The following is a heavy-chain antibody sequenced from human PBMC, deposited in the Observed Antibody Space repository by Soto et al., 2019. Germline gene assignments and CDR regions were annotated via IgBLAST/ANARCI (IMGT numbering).Heavy chain of an antibody. Sequence: EVQLVESGGGLVKPGGSLRLSCAASGFTFSSYSMNWVRQAPGKGLEWVSSISSSSSYIYYADSVKGRFTISRDNAKNSLCLQMNSLRAEDTAVYYCARVPVIPSSYHDAFDIWGQGTMVTVSS. CDR1: GFTFSSYS. CDR2: ISSSSSYI. CDR3: ARVPVIPSSYHDAFDI. D-gene: IGHD3-22*01. J-gene: IGHJ3*02. V-gene: IGHV3-21*01.